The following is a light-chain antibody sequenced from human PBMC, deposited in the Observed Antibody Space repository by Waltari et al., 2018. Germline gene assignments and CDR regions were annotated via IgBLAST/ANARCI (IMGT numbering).Light chain of an antibody. CDR1: PSISSH. V-gene: IGKV3-15*01. CDR2: GAS. CDR3: QQYNIWPPWT. Sequence: EIVMTQSQATLSVSPGERATLSCRASPSISSHLAWYQQKPGQAPRLLIYGASTRATGIPARFSGSGSGTEFALTISSLQSEDLAVYYCQQYNIWPPWTFGQGTKVESK. J-gene: IGKJ1*01.